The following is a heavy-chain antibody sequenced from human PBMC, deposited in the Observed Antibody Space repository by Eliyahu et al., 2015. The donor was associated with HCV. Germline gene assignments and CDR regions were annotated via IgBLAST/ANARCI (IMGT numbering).Heavy chain of an antibody. CDR1: GGSISSSSYY. CDR3: ARKAPGWLQGAGFDP. Sequence: QLQLQESGPGLVKPSETLSLTCTVSGGSISSSSYYWGWIRQPPGKGLEWIGSIYYSGSTYYNPSLKSRVTISVDTSKNQFSLKLSSVTAADTAVYYCARKAPGWLQGAGFDPWGQGTLVTVSS. CDR2: IYYSGST. D-gene: IGHD5-24*01. J-gene: IGHJ5*02. V-gene: IGHV4-39*01.